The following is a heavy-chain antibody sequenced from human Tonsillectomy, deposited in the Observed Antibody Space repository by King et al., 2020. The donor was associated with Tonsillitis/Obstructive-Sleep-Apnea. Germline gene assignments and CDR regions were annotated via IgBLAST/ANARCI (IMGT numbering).Heavy chain of an antibody. D-gene: IGHD3-16*01. CDR1: GGSLSGYS. V-gene: IGHV4-34*12. CDR2: IIHSGST. CDR3: AKSFGGVNDY. Sequence: HVQLQQWGAGLLKPSETLSLTCAVYGGSLSGYSWSWIRQPPGKGLEWIGEIIHSGSTKHSPSLKSRVTISVDTSKNQFSLKVSSVTAADTAVYYCAKSFGGVNDYWGQGTLVTVSS. J-gene: IGHJ4*02.